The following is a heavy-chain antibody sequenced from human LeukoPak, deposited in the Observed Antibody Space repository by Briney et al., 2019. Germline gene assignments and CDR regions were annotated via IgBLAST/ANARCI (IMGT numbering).Heavy chain of an antibody. J-gene: IGHJ4*02. Sequence: GGSLRLSCAASGFTFSDYYMSWIRQAPGKGLEWVSVIYSGGSTYYADSVKGRFTISRDNAKNSLYLQMNSLRAEDTAVYYCARGGTQSPTDWGPGTLVTVSS. V-gene: IGHV3-66*01. CDR2: IYSGGST. CDR3: ARGGTQSPTD. CDR1: GFTFSDYY.